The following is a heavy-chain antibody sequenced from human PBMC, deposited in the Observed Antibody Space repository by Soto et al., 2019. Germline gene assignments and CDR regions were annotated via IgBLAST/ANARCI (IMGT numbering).Heavy chain of an antibody. CDR3: ARDTVLGTDNWFDP. Sequence: QVQLQESGPGLVKPSETLSLTCTVSGGSFTTYYWNWIRQPAGKRLEWIGRLYTSGNTKYNPSLKSRLTMSLDTSKRQFSLKLSSVTAADTAIYYCARDTVLGTDNWFDPWGQGILVTVSS. V-gene: IGHV4-4*07. J-gene: IGHJ5*02. D-gene: IGHD6-19*01. CDR2: LYTSGNT. CDR1: GGSFTTYY.